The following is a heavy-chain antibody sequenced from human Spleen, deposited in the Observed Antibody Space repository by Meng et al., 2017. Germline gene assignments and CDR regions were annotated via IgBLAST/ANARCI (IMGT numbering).Heavy chain of an antibody. Sequence: GESLKISCAASGFTVSSHYMTWVRQAPGKGLEWVSGLSGSGASTYYADSVRGRFTISRNNSKNTLFLQMNSLRAEDTAVYYCAKPRLGSVVRRVIGDWGQGTLVTVSS. CDR1: GFTVSSHY. V-gene: IGHV3-23*01. J-gene: IGHJ4*01. CDR2: LSGSGAST. CDR3: AKPRLGSVVRRVIGD. D-gene: IGHD3-10*01.